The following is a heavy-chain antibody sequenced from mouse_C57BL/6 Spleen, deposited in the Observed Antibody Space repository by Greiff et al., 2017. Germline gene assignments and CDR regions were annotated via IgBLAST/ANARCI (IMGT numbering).Heavy chain of an antibody. D-gene: IGHD4-1*02. CDR1: GYTFTSYD. J-gene: IGHJ2*01. Sequence: QVQLQQSGPELVKPGASVKLSCKASGYTFTSYDINWVKQRPGPGLEWIGWIYPRDGSTKYNEKFKGKATLTVDTSSSTAYMELHSLTSEDSAVYFCAPTGTEEYFDYWGQGTTLTVSS. CDR2: IYPRDGST. CDR3: APTGTEEYFDY. V-gene: IGHV1-85*01.